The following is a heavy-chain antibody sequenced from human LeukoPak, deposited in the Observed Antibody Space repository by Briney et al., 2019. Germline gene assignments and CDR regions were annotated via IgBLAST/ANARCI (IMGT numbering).Heavy chain of an antibody. CDR2: MNPNSGNT. V-gene: IGHV1-8*01. CDR3: ARAARIAARRNLYYYYYYIDV. Sequence: ASVKVSCKAAGYTFTSYDINWVGQATGQGGEWMGWMNPNSGNTGYAQKFQGRGAITRNTAISTAYMELSSLRSDHTAVYYCARAARIAARRNLYYYYYYIDVWGKGTTVTVSS. J-gene: IGHJ6*03. D-gene: IGHD6-6*01. CDR1: GYTFTSYD.